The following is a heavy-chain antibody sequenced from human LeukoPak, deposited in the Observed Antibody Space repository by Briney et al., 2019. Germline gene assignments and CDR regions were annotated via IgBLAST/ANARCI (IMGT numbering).Heavy chain of an antibody. J-gene: IGHJ5*02. CDR2: INHSGST. CDR1: GGSFSGYY. CDR3: ARRGTRYSSSRRFDP. V-gene: IGHV4-34*01. D-gene: IGHD6-13*01. Sequence: PPGTLSLTCAVYGGSFSGYYWSWIRQPPGKGLEWIGEINHSGSTNYNPSLRSRVTISVDTSKNQFSLKLSSVTAADTAVYYCARRGTRYSSSRRFDPWGQGTLVTVSS.